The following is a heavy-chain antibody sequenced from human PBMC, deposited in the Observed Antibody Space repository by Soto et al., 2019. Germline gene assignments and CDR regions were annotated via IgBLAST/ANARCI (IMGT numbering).Heavy chain of an antibody. J-gene: IGHJ3*02. Sequence: SQTLSLTCAISGDSVSSNSAAWNWIRQSPSRGLGWLGRTYYRSKWLTGYAVSVESRITINPDTSKNQFSLQLTSVTPEDTALYYCARDPGLGHAFDIWGQGTMVTVSS. CDR2: TYYRSKWLT. V-gene: IGHV6-1*01. CDR1: GDSVSSNSAA. D-gene: IGHD3-9*01. CDR3: ARDPGLGHAFDI.